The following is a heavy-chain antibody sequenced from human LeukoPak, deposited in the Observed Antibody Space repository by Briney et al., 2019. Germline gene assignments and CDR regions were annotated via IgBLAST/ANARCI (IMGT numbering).Heavy chain of an antibody. CDR2: INVDGIST. CDR3: AKEGSSWYYFDY. D-gene: IGHD6-13*01. J-gene: IGHJ4*02. Sequence: GGSLRLSCAASGFTFSSYWMYWVRQVPGKGLVWVSRINVDGISTNYADSVKGRFTISRDNSKNTLYLQMNSLRAEDTAVYYCAKEGSSWYYFDYWGQGTLVTVSS. CDR1: GFTFSSYW. V-gene: IGHV3-74*01.